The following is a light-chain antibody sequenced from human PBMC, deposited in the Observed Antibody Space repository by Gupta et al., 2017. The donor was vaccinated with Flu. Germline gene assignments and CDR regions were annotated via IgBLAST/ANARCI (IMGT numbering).Light chain of an antibody. V-gene: IGLV1-51*01. CDR2: DND. Sequence: SVLTQPPSVSAAPGQKGTITCSGTSSTIGSNSVSWYHQLPGTAPKLLIYDNDKRPSGIPDRFSGSKSGTSTTLGITGLQTGDEADYYCEAWDSSLGGVFGGGTKLTVL. J-gene: IGLJ3*02. CDR3: EAWDSSLGGV. CDR1: SSTIGSNS.